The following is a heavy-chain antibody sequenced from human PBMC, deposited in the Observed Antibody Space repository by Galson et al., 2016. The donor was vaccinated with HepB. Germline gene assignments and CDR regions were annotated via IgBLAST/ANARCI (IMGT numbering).Heavy chain of an antibody. CDR1: GFSFSSYV. J-gene: IGHJ4*02. Sequence: SLRLSCAASGFSFSSYVMFWVRQAPGKGLEFVSAIGSDGRSTHYADSLRGRITVSRDNSKNMLYLQMSSLRAEDTAVYYCGKYEFDYWGQGTLVTVSS. CDR3: GKYEFDY. CDR2: IGSDGRST. V-gene: IGHV3-64D*09. D-gene: IGHD3-3*01.